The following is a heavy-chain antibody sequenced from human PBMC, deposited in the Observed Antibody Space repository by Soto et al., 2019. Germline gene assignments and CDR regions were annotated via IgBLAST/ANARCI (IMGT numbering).Heavy chain of an antibody. D-gene: IGHD3-3*01. V-gene: IGHV4-59*01. Sequence: SETLSLTCTVSGGSISSYYWSWIRQPPGKGLEWIGYIYYSGSTNYNPSLKSRVTISVDTSKNQFSLKLSSVTAADTAVYYCARDSYDFWRGFSSGTRVMDVWGQGTTVTVPS. J-gene: IGHJ6*02. CDR2: IYYSGST. CDR1: GGSISSYY. CDR3: ARDSYDFWRGFSSGTRVMDV.